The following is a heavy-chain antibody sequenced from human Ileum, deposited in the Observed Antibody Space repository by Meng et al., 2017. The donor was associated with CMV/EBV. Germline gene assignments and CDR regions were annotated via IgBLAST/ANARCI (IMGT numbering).Heavy chain of an antibody. D-gene: IGHD1-1*01. Sequence: TRSLTGTVSGGAVSSNYYYWGWIRQSPRQGLEWIGTVYYSGNTYANPSLESRVSISVDTSKNQFSLKLTSVTAADTAMYFCARGGRVDAFDVWGQGTEVTVSS. J-gene: IGHJ3*01. CDR3: ARGGRVDAFDV. V-gene: IGHV4-39*02. CDR2: VYYSGNT. CDR1: GGAVSSNYYY.